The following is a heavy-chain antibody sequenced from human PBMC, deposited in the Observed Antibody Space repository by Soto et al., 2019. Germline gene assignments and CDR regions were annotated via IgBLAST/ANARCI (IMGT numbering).Heavy chain of an antibody. D-gene: IGHD3-22*01. Sequence: SVTLCLTWGVVGGSISSGGCCWIWIRQPPGKGLEWIGYIYHSGSTYYNPSLKSRVTISVDRSKNQFSLKLSSVTAADTAVYYCARGGVDYYDSSGYYFSPYYFDYWGQGTLVTVSS. V-gene: IGHV4-30-2*01. J-gene: IGHJ4*02. CDR3: ARGGVDYYDSSGYYFSPYYFDY. CDR1: GGSISSGGCC. CDR2: IYHSGST.